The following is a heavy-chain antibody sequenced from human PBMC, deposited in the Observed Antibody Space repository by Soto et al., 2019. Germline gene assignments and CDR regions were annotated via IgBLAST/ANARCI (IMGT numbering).Heavy chain of an antibody. V-gene: IGHV1-18*01. Sequence: QVQLVQSGAEVKKPGASVKGSCKASGYTFTSYYISWVRQAPGQGLEWMGWISGYNGNTNYAQKLQGRVTMPTDTSTSTASMELRSLRSDDTAVYYCVREGPPSLTWGQGTLVTVSS. J-gene: IGHJ5*02. CDR3: VREGPPSLT. CDR1: GYTFTSYY. CDR2: ISGYNGNT. D-gene: IGHD2-2*01.